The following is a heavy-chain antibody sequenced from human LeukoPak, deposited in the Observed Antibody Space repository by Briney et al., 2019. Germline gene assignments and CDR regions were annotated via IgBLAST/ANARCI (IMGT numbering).Heavy chain of an antibody. CDR3: ARGHRLWGLPDY. CDR2: IYYSGST. Sequence: SETLSLTCTVSGGSISSYYWSWIRQPPGKGLEWIGYIYYSGSTNYNPPLMSRVTISVDTSKNQFSLKLSSVTAADTAVYYCARGHRLWGLPDYWGQGTLVTVSS. D-gene: IGHD3-16*01. V-gene: IGHV4-59*01. CDR1: GGSISSYY. J-gene: IGHJ4*02.